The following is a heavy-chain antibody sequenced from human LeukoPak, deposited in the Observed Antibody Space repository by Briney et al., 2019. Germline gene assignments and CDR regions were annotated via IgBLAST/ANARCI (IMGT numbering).Heavy chain of an antibody. CDR1: GFTFSSYE. D-gene: IGHD2/OR15-2a*01. J-gene: IGHJ6*02. V-gene: IGHV3-48*03. CDR3: ARWYCDKNICPSYYYGMDV. Sequence: GGSLRLSCAASGFTFSSYEMNWVRQAPGKVLEWVSFISSSGSTVNYVDSVKDRFTISRDNAKNSLYLQMDSLRAEDTAVYYCARWYCDKNICPSYYYGMDVWGQGTTVTVSS. CDR2: ISSSGSTV.